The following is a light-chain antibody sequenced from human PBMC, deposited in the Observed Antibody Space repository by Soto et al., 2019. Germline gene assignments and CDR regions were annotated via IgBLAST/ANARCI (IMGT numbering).Light chain of an antibody. CDR1: QSVSSN. V-gene: IGKV3-15*01. Sequence: EMVMTRSPATGSLSRLEIATLSVMASQSVSSNLAWYQQKPGQAPRLLIYDASTRATGIPARFSGSGSGTEFSLTITGLQSEDFAVYYCHQYNERPSNTFGQGTRLEI. J-gene: IGKJ5*01. CDR3: HQYNERPSNT. CDR2: DAS.